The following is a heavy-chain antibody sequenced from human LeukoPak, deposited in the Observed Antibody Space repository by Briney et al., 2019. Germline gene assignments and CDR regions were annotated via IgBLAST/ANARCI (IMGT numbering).Heavy chain of an antibody. D-gene: IGHD3-10*01. V-gene: IGHV3-11*01. J-gene: IGHJ5*02. CDR3: ARVLGYGSGSYYSTGLGWFDP. CDR2: ISSSGSTI. Sequence: PGGSLRLSCAASGFTFSDYYMSWIRQAPGKGLEWVSYISSSGSTIYYADSVKGRFTISRDNAKNSLYLQMNSLRAEDTAVYYCARVLGYGSGSYYSTGLGWFDPWGQGTLVTVSS. CDR1: GFTFSDYY.